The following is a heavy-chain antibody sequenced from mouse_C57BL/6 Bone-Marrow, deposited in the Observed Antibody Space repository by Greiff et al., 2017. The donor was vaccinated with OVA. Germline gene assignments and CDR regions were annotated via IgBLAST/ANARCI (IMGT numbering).Heavy chain of an antibody. CDR1: GFTFSSYG. J-gene: IGHJ3*01. CDR3: AKTAQATWFAY. Sequence: VQGVESGGDLVKPGGSLKLSCAASGFTFSSYGMSWVRQTPDKRLEWVATISSGGSYTYYPDSVKGRFTISRDNAKNTLYLQMSSLKSEDTAMYYCAKTAQATWFAYWGQGTLVTVSA. CDR2: ISSGGSYT. D-gene: IGHD3-2*02. V-gene: IGHV5-6*01.